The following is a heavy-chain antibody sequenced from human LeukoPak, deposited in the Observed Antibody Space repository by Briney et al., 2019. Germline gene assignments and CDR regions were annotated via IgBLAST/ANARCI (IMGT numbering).Heavy chain of an antibody. CDR2: IYYSGST. Sequence: SETLSLTCTVSGGSISSYYWSWIRQPPGKGLEWIGYIYYSGSTNYNPSLKSRVTMSVDTSKNQFSLKLSSVTAADTAVYYCARATYYYDSSGYYGYFDYWGQGTLVTVSS. CDR1: GGSISSYY. D-gene: IGHD3-22*01. CDR3: ARATYYYDSSGYYGYFDY. J-gene: IGHJ4*02. V-gene: IGHV4-59*12.